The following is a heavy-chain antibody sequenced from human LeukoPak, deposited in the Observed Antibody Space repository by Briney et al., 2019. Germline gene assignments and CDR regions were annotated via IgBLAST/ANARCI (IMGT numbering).Heavy chain of an antibody. J-gene: IGHJ4*02. D-gene: IGHD3-3*01. CDR1: GGSFSGYY. V-gene: IGHV4-34*01. CDR2: LYHSGNT. Sequence: PSETLSLTCAVYGGSFSGYYWSWIRQPPGKGLEWIGELYHSGNTNYNPSLKSRVTISVDKSKNEFSLKLTSVTAADTAVYYCARGSDYYFDYWGQGTLVTVSS. CDR3: ARGSDYYFDY.